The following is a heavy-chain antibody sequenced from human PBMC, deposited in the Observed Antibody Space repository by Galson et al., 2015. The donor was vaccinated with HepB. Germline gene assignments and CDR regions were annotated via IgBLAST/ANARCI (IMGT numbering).Heavy chain of an antibody. D-gene: IGHD1-26*01. CDR1: GGSISSSSYY. J-gene: IGHJ3*02. CDR2: IYYSGST. Sequence: LSLTCTVSGGSISSSSYYWGWIRQPPGKGLEWIGSIYYSGSTYYNPSLKSRVTISVDTSKNQFSLKLSSVTAADTAVYYCARAGRMGAKHKVAFDIWGQGTMVTVSS. CDR3: ARAGRMGAKHKVAFDI. V-gene: IGHV4-39*07.